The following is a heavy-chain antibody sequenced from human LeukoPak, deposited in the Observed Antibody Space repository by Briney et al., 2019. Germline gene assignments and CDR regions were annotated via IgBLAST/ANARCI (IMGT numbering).Heavy chain of an antibody. D-gene: IGHD3-10*01. CDR1: GVTFGTYN. CDR3: ARAYYPSGSYPFDY. V-gene: IGHV3-48*02. J-gene: IGHJ4*02. CDR2: ISSSTSTM. Sequence: PGGSLRLSCAASGVTFGTYNMNWVRQAPGKGLEWVSYISSSTSTMYYAGSVKGRFTISRDNAKNSLYLQMNSLRDEDTAMYYCARAYYPSGSYPFDYWGQGTLVTVSS.